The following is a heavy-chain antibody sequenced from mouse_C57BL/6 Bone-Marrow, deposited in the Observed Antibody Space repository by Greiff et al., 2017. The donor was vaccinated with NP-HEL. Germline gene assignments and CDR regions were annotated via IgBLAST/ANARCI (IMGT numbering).Heavy chain of an antibody. J-gene: IGHJ2*01. CDR1: GYTFTSYG. V-gene: IGHV1-81*01. CDR3: AREVYEYSFGD. CDR2: IYPRSGNT. D-gene: IGHD2-3*01. Sequence: VQLQQSGAELARPGASVKLSCKASGYTFTSYGISWVKQRPGQGLEWIGEIYPRSGNTYYNEKFKGKATLTADKSSSTAYMELRSLTSEDSAVYFCAREVYEYSFGDWGQGTTLTVSS.